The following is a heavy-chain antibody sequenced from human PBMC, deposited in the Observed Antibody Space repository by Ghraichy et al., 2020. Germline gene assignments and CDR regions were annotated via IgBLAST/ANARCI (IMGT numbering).Heavy chain of an antibody. CDR3: ATLYRRKRFLEWSRGGDAFDI. V-gene: IGHV4-34*01. Sequence: SETLSLTCAVYGGSFSGYYWSWIRQPPGKGLEWIGEINHSGSTNYNPSLKSRVTISVDTSKNQFSLKLSSVTAADTAVYYCATLYRRKRFLEWSRGGDAFDIWGQGTMVTVSS. J-gene: IGHJ3*02. CDR1: GGSFSGYY. CDR2: INHSGST. D-gene: IGHD3-3*01.